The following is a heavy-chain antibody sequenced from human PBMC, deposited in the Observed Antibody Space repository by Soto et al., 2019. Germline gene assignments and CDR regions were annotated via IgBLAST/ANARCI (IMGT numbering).Heavy chain of an antibody. CDR2: IYHSGNT. V-gene: IGHV4-30-2*01. Sequence: QLRLQESGSGLVKPSQTLSLTCAVSGGSISSGGYSWSWIRQPPGKGLEWIGYIYHSGNTNYNPSLKSRVAMSVDRSKNQFSLKLTSVAAADTALYYCVRGQPLGDWFDPWGLGTLVTVSS. J-gene: IGHJ5*02. D-gene: IGHD3-16*01. CDR1: GGSISSGGYS. CDR3: VRGQPLGDWFDP.